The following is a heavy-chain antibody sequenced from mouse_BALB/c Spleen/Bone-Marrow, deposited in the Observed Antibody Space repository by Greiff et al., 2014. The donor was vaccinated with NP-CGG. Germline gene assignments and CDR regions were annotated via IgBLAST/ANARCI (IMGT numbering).Heavy chain of an antibody. D-gene: IGHD2-1*01. J-gene: IGHJ2*01. CDR1: GYAFTNYL. CDR3: ARIYYGNYY. CDR2: INTGSGGT. Sequence: VQLQQSGAELVRPGTSVKVSCKASGYAFTNYLIEWVKQRPGQGLEWIGVINTGSGGTNYNEKFKGKATLTADKSSSTAYMQLSSLTSDDSAVYFCARIYYGNYYWGQGTTLTVSS. V-gene: IGHV1-54*01.